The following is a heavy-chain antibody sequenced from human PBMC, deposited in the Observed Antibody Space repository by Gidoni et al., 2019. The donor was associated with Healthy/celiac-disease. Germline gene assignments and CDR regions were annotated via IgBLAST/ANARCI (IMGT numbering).Heavy chain of an antibody. Sequence: HLQLQESGPGLVKPSETLSLTCTVSGGSISSGSYYWGWIRQPPGTGLEWIGSIYYSGSTYYNPSLKSRVTISVDTSKNQFSLKLSSVTAADTAVYYCASPADYGGLLGYFDYWGQGTLVTVSS. V-gene: IGHV4-39*01. CDR3: ASPADYGGLLGYFDY. CDR1: GGSISSGSYY. CDR2: IYYSGST. J-gene: IGHJ4*02. D-gene: IGHD4-17*01.